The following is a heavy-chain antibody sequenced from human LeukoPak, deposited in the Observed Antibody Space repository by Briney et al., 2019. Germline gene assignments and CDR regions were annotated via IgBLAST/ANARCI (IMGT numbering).Heavy chain of an antibody. V-gene: IGHV4-34*01. CDR1: GGSITNFY. CDR3: ARGGGVAVADYFFDY. J-gene: IGHJ4*02. D-gene: IGHD6-19*01. Sequence: PSGTLSLTCTVSGGSITNFYWSWIRQPPGKGPDWIGEINHSGSTNYNPSLKSRVTVSVDTAKNQVSLKLTSVTAADTAVYYCARGGGVAVADYFFDYWGQGTLVTVSS. CDR2: INHSGST.